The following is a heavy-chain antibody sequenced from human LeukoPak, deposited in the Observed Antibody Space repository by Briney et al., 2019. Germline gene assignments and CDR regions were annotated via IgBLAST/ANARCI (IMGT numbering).Heavy chain of an antibody. CDR2: IKQDGSEK. J-gene: IGHJ4*02. CDR1: GFTFINYW. Sequence: GGSLRLSCSASGFTFINYWMSWVRQAPGKGPEWVANIKQDGSEKHYVDSVKGRFTISRDNSKNTLYLQMNSLRAEDTAVYYCAKDFFGSGSYYNGDYWGQGTLVTVSS. CDR3: AKDFFGSGSYYNGDY. V-gene: IGHV3-7*03. D-gene: IGHD3-10*01.